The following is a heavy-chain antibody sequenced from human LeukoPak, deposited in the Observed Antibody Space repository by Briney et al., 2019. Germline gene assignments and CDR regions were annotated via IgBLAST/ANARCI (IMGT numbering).Heavy chain of an antibody. Sequence: SQTLSLTCAVSGGSLSSGGYSWSWLRQPPGTGLEWIGYIYHSGSTYYNPSLKSRVTISVDRSKNQFSLKLSSVTAADTAVYYCARGPRSYMVDYWGQGTLVTVSS. CDR3: ARGPRSYMVDY. CDR1: GGSLSSGGYS. D-gene: IGHD1-26*01. J-gene: IGHJ4*02. CDR2: IYHSGST. V-gene: IGHV4-30-2*01.